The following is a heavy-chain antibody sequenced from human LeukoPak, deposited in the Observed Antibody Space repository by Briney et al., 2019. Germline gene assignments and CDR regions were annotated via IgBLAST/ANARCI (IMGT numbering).Heavy chain of an antibody. D-gene: IGHD2-8*01. CDR1: GYTLTELS. V-gene: IGHV1-24*01. CDR3: ARDDFGYCTNGVCYAFDY. Sequence: GASVKVSCKVSGYTLTELSMHWVRQAPGKGLEWMGGFDPEDGETIYAQKFQGRVTMTEDTSTDTAYMELSSLRSEDTAVYYCARDDFGYCTNGVCYAFDYWGQGTLVTVSS. CDR2: FDPEDGET. J-gene: IGHJ4*02.